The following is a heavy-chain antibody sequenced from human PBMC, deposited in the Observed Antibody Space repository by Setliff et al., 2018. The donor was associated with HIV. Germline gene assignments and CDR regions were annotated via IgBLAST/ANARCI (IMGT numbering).Heavy chain of an antibody. Sequence: SETLSLTCAIYGGSFRGYFWIWIRQPPGKGLEWIGGINHRGSTNYNSSLKSRVTIGVDTSKNQFSLNLSAVTAADTAVYYCARGSVFWDRGNHYQYMDVWATGTTVTVSS. CDR3: ARGSVFWDRGNHYQYMDV. CDR2: INHRGST. D-gene: IGHD3-10*01. V-gene: IGHV4-34*01. CDR1: GGSFRGYF. J-gene: IGHJ6*03.